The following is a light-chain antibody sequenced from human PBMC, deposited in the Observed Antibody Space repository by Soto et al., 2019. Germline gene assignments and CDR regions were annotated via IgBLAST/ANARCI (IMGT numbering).Light chain of an antibody. J-gene: IGLJ3*02. V-gene: IGLV2-14*01. CDR3: SSYTTTNTLWV. Sequence: QSALTQPASVSGSPGQSITISCTGTSSDVGAYDYVSWYQQNPGKAPKLIISEVSDRPSGVSNRFSGSKSGNTASLTISGLQAEDEADYFCSSYTTTNTLWVFGGGTSSPS. CDR1: SSDVGAYDY. CDR2: EVS.